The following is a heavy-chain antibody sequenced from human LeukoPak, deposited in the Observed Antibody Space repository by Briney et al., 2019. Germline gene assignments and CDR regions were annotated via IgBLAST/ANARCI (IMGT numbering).Heavy chain of an antibody. D-gene: IGHD3-22*01. CDR3: AKDYYDSSGYAPSDY. V-gene: IGHV3-7*03. J-gene: IGHJ4*02. CDR2: ITQDGSRK. CDR1: GFTFNDAW. Sequence: GGSLRLSCAASGFTFNDAWMTWVRQAPGKGLECLATITQDGSRKYYVDSVKGRFTISRDNSKNTLYLQMNSLRAEDTAVYYCAKDYYDSSGYAPSDYWGQGTLVTVSS.